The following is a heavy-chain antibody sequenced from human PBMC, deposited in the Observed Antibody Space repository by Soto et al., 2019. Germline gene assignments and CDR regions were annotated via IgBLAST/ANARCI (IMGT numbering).Heavy chain of an antibody. D-gene: IGHD4-17*01. CDR1: GFTFSSYA. Sequence: GGSLRLSCAASGFTFSSYAMNWVRQAPGKGLEWVSGISGSGGSTNYADSVKGRVTISRDNSKNTLYLQMNSLRVEDTAVYYCARRNTVTTLGGMDVWGQGTTVTVSS. CDR2: ISGSGGST. CDR3: ARRNTVTTLGGMDV. J-gene: IGHJ6*02. V-gene: IGHV3-23*01.